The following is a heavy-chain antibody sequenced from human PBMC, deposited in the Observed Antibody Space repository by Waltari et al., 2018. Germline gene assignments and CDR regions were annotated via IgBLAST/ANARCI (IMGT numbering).Heavy chain of an antibody. CDR2: IYYSGST. CDR3: ARGRSSSPNWFDP. Sequence: QLQLQESGPGLVKPSEPLSLTCTVSGGSISSSSYYWGCIRQPPGKGLEWIGSIYYSGSTYYNPSLKSRVTISVDTSKNQFSLKLSSVTAADTAVYYCARGRSSSPNWFDPWGQGTLVTVSS. J-gene: IGHJ5*02. D-gene: IGHD2-2*01. CDR1: GGSISSSSYY. V-gene: IGHV4-39*07.